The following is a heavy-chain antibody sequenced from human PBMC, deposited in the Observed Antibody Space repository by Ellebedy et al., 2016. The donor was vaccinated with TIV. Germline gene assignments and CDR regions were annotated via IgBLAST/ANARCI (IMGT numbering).Heavy chain of an antibody. D-gene: IGHD2/OR15-2a*01. CDR1: GVSFSGSY. Sequence: MPSETLSLTCAVYGVSFSGSYWSWIRRPHGKGLEWIGEINHSVGTNSNPSLKSRVTISLDTSNNQFPLKLPSVSAADTADYFCARGLGGGEYFDFWGQGTPVTVSS. V-gene: IGHV4-34*01. CDR2: INHSVGT. J-gene: IGHJ4*02. CDR3: ARGLGGGEYFDF.